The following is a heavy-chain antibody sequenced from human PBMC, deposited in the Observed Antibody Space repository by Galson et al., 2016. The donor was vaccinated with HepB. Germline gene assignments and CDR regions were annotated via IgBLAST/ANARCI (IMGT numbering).Heavy chain of an antibody. CDR2: IPYDGSNE. CDR3: VRGEEVLYFSLDHGMDV. Sequence: SLRLSCAASGFSFNSYAMHWVRQAAVQGLEWVAGIPYDGSNEFYADSVKGRFTISRDNSKNTLYLQMNSLRAEDTAVYYCVRGEEVLYFSLDHGMDVWGQGTTVTGSS. J-gene: IGHJ6*02. CDR1: GFSFNSYA. V-gene: IGHV3-30*04. D-gene: IGHD2/OR15-2a*01.